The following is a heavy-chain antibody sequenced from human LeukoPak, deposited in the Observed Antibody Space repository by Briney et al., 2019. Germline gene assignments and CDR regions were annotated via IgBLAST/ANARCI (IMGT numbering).Heavy chain of an antibody. Sequence: SETLSLTCAVYGGSFSGYYWSWIRQPPGKGLERIGEINHSGSTNYNPSLKSRGTISVDTSKNRFSLKLSSVTAADTAVYYCARGPRYYGSGSGTWFDPWGQGTLVTVSS. V-gene: IGHV4-34*01. CDR2: INHSGST. CDR3: ARGPRYYGSGSGTWFDP. J-gene: IGHJ5*02. D-gene: IGHD3-10*01. CDR1: GGSFSGYY.